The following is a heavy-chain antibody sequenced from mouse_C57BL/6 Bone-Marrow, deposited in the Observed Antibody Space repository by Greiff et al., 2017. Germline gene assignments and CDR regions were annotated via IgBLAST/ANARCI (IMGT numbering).Heavy chain of an antibody. J-gene: IGHJ2*01. CDR1: GYIFTEYT. CDR2: FYPGSGSI. CDR3: ARHERYYDYEGYFDY. D-gene: IGHD2-4*01. Sequence: QVQLKQSGAELVKPGASVKLSCKASGYIFTEYTIHWVKQRSGQGLEWIGWFYPGSGSIKYNERFKDKATLTAEKSSNTVYMELSRVTSEDSAVYFCARHERYYDYEGYFDYWGQGTTLTVSS. V-gene: IGHV1-62-2*01.